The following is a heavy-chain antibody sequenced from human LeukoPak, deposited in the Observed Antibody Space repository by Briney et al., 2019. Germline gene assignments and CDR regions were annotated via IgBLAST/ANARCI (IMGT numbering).Heavy chain of an antibody. CDR2: ISGSGGGT. D-gene: IGHD3-9*01. J-gene: IGHJ6*03. V-gene: IGHV3-23*01. CDR3: AKIADYDILSYYYYMDV. Sequence: GGTLRLSCAASGFTFGRYAMSWVRQAPGKGLEWVSAISGSGGGTYYADAVKGRFTISRDNSKNTLYLQMNSLRAEDTAVYYCAKIADYDILSYYYYMDVWGKGTTVTISS. CDR1: GFTFGRYA.